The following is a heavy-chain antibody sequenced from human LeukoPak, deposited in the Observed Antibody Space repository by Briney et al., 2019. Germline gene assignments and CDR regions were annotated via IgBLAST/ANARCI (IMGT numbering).Heavy chain of an antibody. CDR2: MNPNSGNT. Sequence: ASVKVSCKASGYTFTSYDINWVRQATGRGLEWMGWMNPNSGNTGYAQKFQGRVTMTRNTSISTAYMELSSLRSEDTAVYYCARAFQDVGYCSSTSCHIVIHWFDPWGQGTLVTVSS. CDR3: ARAFQDVGYCSSTSCHIVIHWFDP. J-gene: IGHJ5*02. CDR1: GYTFTSYD. D-gene: IGHD2-2*02. V-gene: IGHV1-8*01.